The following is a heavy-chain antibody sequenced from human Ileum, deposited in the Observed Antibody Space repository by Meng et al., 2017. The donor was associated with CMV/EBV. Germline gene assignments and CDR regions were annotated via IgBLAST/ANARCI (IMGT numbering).Heavy chain of an antibody. Sequence: QMQLVQSGAEVKTTVSSVKISCKASGYTFTYPYLHWVRQAPGQALEWMGWITIYNGNTHYAQRFQDRLTITRHNSLHTAYMELNSLTSRDTGVYFCVRSSLYGDPYFFDSWGQGTLVTVSS. CDR1: GYTFTYPY. CDR2: ITIYNGNT. D-gene: IGHD2-21*01. V-gene: IGHV1-45*02. CDR3: VRSSLYGDPYFFDS. J-gene: IGHJ5*01.